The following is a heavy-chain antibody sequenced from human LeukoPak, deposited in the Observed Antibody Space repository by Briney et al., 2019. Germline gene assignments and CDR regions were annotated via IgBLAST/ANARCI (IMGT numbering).Heavy chain of an antibody. V-gene: IGHV3-72*01. J-gene: IGHJ3*02. CDR1: GSTLSDQY. Sequence: GGSLRLSCAASGSTLSDQYIDWVRQAPGKGLEWIARSRNKANSHTTEYAASVKGRFTISRDDSGNLVFLQMNSLKIEDTAIYFCTRDGAECGNTAFDIWGQGAEVTVSS. D-gene: IGHD4-23*01. CDR2: SRNKANSHTT. CDR3: TRDGAECGNTAFDI.